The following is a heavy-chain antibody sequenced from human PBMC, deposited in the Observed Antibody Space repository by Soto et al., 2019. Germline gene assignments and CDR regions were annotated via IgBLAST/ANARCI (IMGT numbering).Heavy chain of an antibody. Sequence: QVQLVQSGAEVKKPGSSVKVSCKASGGTFSSYAISWVRQAPGQGLEWMGGIIPIFGTANYAQKFQGRVTXTXEXXTSTAYMELSSLRSEDTAVYYGARALGVVVAAPDYWGQGTLVTVSS. CDR1: GGTFSSYA. J-gene: IGHJ4*02. V-gene: IGHV1-69*05. D-gene: IGHD2-21*01. CDR3: ARALGVVVAAPDY. CDR2: IIPIFGTA.